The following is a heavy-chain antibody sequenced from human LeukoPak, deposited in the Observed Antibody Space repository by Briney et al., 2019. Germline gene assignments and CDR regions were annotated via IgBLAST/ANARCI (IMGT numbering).Heavy chain of an antibody. CDR2: IYYSGST. D-gene: IGHD6-13*01. CDR1: GGSISSSSYY. Sequence: SETLSLTCTVSGGSISSSSYYWGWIRQPPGKGLEWIGSIYYSGSTYYNPSLKSRVTIPVDTSKNQFSLKLSSVTAADTAVYYCARAAEYSSSWYRRPSWFDPWGQGTLVTVSS. CDR3: ARAAEYSSSWYRRPSWFDP. V-gene: IGHV4-39*07. J-gene: IGHJ5*02.